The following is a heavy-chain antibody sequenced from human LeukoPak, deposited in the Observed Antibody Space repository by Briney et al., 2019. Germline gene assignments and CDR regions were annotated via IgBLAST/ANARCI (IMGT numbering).Heavy chain of an antibody. Sequence: ASVKVSCKASGYTFNGYYKHWVRQAPGQGLEWMGVINPSGTGTSYGQKFQGRITMSRDTSTSTVYMELSSLRSEDTAFYYCATDHSMADTAWWFDPWGQGTLVTVSS. J-gene: IGHJ5*02. V-gene: IGHV1-46*02. D-gene: IGHD5-24*01. CDR1: GYTFNGYY. CDR2: INPSGTGT. CDR3: ATDHSMADTAWWFDP.